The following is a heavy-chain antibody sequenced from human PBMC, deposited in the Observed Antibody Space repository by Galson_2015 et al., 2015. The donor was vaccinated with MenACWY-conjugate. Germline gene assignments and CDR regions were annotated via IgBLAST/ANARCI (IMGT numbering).Heavy chain of an antibody. J-gene: IGHJ4*02. CDR2: IKKDASEI. CDR1: GFTFSFYW. Sequence: SLRLSCAASGFTFSFYWMTWVRHAPGKGLEWVANIKKDASEIHYVDSVKGRFTISRDNAKNSVFLQMNSLRAEDTAVYYCARENTHNYAYAIDYWGQGILVSVSS. CDR3: ARENTHNYAYAIDY. D-gene: IGHD3-16*01. V-gene: IGHV3-7*03.